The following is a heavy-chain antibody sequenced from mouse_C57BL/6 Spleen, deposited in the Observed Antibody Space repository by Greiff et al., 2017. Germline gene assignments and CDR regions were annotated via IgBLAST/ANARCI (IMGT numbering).Heavy chain of an antibody. V-gene: IGHV1-53*01. CDR3: AKIGAGDGYFYFDY. Sequence: QVQLQQPGTELVKPGASVKLSCKASGYTFTSYWMHWVKQRPGQGLEWIGNINPSNGGTNYNEKFKSKATLTVDTSSSTAYMQLSSLTSEDSAVYYCAKIGAGDGYFYFDYWGQGTTLTVSS. CDR2: INPSNGGT. D-gene: IGHD2-3*01. CDR1: GYTFTSYW. J-gene: IGHJ2*01.